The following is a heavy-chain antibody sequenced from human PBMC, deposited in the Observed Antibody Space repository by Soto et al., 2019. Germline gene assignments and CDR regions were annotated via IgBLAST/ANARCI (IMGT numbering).Heavy chain of an antibody. CDR2: IDPSDSYT. Sequence: PGESLKISSKGSGYSFTSYWISWVRQMPGKGLEWMGRIDPSDSYTNYSPSFQGHVAISADKSISTAYLQWSSLKASDTAMYYCARRSLDTYYYYGMDVWGQGTTVTVSS. CDR1: GYSFTSYW. V-gene: IGHV5-10-1*01. CDR3: ARRSLDTYYYYGMDV. J-gene: IGHJ6*02. D-gene: IGHD3-9*01.